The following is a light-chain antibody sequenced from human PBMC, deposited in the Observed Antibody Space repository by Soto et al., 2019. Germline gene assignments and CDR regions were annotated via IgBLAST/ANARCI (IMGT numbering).Light chain of an antibody. CDR3: AVWDDSLNGWV. V-gene: IGLV1-44*01. J-gene: IGLJ3*02. Sequence: QSVLTQPPSASGTPGQRVTISGSGSRPNIGSNTVNWYQQLPGTAPKLLIYSNNQRPSGVPDRFSGSKSDTSASLAISGLQSEDEAEYYCAVWDDSLNGWVFGGGTKLTVL. CDR2: SNN. CDR1: RPNIGSNT.